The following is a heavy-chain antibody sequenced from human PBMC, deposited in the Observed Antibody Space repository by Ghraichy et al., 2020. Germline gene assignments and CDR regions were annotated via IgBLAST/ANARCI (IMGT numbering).Heavy chain of an antibody. CDR3: ARAVGGRDWYFDL. J-gene: IGHJ2*01. Sequence: SETLSLTCTVSGGSVSTENYYWSWIRQPPGKRLEWIGYSYYSGSTTYNPSLRSRVTISVDMSKNQFSLKLSSVTAADTAVYYCARAVGGRDWYFDLWGRGTLVIVSS. D-gene: IGHD4-23*01. CDR2: SYYSGST. V-gene: IGHV4-61*01. CDR1: GGSVSTENYY.